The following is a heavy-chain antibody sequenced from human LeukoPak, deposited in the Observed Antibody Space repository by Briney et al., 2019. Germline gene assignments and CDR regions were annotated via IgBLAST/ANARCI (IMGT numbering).Heavy chain of an antibody. CDR1: GFTFSSYS. J-gene: IGHJ3*02. V-gene: IGHV3-21*01. Sequence: KPGGSLRLSCAASGFTFSSYSMNWVRQAPGKGLEWVSSISSSSSYIYYADSVKGRFTISRDNAKNSLYLQMNSLRAEDTAVYYCARDGYCSSTSCYSAFDIWGQGTMVTVSS. D-gene: IGHD2-2*02. CDR3: ARDGYCSSTSCYSAFDI. CDR2: ISSSSSYI.